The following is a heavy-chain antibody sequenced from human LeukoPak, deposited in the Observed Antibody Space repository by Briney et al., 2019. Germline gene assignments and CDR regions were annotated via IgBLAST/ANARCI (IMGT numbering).Heavy chain of an antibody. CDR3: TSSYGDANWFDP. Sequence: GGSLRLSCAASGFTFSGSAMHWVRQASGKGLEWVGRIRSKANSYATAYAASVKGRFTISRDDSKSTAYLQMNSLQTEDTAVYYCTSSYGDANWFDPWGQGTLVTVSS. CDR2: IRSKANSYAT. V-gene: IGHV3-73*01. CDR1: GFTFSGSA. D-gene: IGHD4-17*01. J-gene: IGHJ5*02.